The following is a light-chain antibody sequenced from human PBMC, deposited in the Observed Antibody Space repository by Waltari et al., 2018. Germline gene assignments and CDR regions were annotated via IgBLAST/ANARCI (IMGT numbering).Light chain of an antibody. CDR3: QSAETNGGLKV. CDR2: KDT. CDR1: ALPNQY. V-gene: IGLV3-25*03. Sequence: SYELTQPPSVSVSPGQTARITCPGDALPNQYAFWFQQKPGQAPVLVIYKDTQRPSGMPVRVSWSSAGKTVTLTISGVQAEDEADYYCQSAETNGGLKVFGRGTKLTVL. J-gene: IGLJ3*02.